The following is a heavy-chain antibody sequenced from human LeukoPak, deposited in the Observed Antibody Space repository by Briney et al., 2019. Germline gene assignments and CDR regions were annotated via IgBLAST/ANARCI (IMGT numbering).Heavy chain of an antibody. D-gene: IGHD2-21*02. V-gene: IGHV3-21*01. Sequence: GGSLRLSCAASGFTFSSYSMNWVRQAPGKGLEWVSSISGSSSYIYYADSVKGRFTISRDNAKNSLYLQMNSLRAEDTAVYYCASDLAYCGGDCYLDSNWGQGTLVTVSS. CDR3: ASDLAYCGGDCYLDSN. CDR2: ISGSSSYI. J-gene: IGHJ4*02. CDR1: GFTFSSYS.